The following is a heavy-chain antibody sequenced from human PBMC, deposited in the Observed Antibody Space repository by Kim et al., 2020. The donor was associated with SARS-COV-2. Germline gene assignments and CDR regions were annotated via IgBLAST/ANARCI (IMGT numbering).Heavy chain of an antibody. V-gene: IGHV3-72*01. J-gene: IGHJ6*02. Sequence: GGSLRLSCAASGFTFSDHYMDWVRQAPGKGLEWVGRTRNKANSYTTEYAASVKGRFTISRDDSKKSLYLQMNSLKTEDTAVYYCARAQRYSYGPRAYYYYGMDVWGQGTTVTVSS. D-gene: IGHD5-18*01. CDR1: GFTFSDHY. CDR2: TRNKANSYTT. CDR3: ARAQRYSYGPRAYYYYGMDV.